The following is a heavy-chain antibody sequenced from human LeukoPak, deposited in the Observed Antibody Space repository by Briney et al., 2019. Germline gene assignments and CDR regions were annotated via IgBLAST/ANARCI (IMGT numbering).Heavy chain of an antibody. CDR1: GGSISSYY. CDR3: ARDRVTMVRGVINYYYYYYMDV. J-gene: IGHJ6*03. D-gene: IGHD3-10*01. CDR2: IYYSGST. Sequence: PSETLSLTCTVSGGSISSYYWSWIRQPPGKGLEWIGYIYYSGSTNYNPSLKSRVTISVDTSKNQFSLKLSSVTAADTAVYYCARDRVTMVRGVINYYYYYYMDVWGKGTTVTVSS. V-gene: IGHV4-59*01.